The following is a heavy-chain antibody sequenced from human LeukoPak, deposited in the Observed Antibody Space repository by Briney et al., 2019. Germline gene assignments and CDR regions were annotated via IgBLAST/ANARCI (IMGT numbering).Heavy chain of an antibody. CDR2: ISYDGSNK. CDR3: ARSSPTDYVWGSYRIVKDY. D-gene: IGHD3-16*02. J-gene: IGHJ4*02. CDR1: GFTFSSYG. V-gene: IGHV3-30*03. Sequence: PGRSLRLSCAASGFTFSSYGMHWVRQAPGKGLEWVAVISYDGSNKYYADSVKGRFTISRDNSKNTLYLQMNSLRAEDTAVYYCARSSPTDYVWGSYRIVKDYWGQGTLVTVSS.